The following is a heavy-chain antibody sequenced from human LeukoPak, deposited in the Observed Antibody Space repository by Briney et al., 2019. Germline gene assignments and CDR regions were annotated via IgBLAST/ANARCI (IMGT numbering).Heavy chain of an antibody. CDR2: IYYSGST. V-gene: IGHV4-59*01. CDR1: GGSLSSYY. CDR3: ASSGGPYSSSWYEY. D-gene: IGHD6-13*01. Sequence: SETLSLTCTVSGGSLSSYYWSWIRQPPGKGLEWIGYIYYSGSTNYNPSLKSRVTISVDTSKNQFSLKLSSVTAADTAVYYCASSGGPYSSSWYEYWGQGTLVTVSS. J-gene: IGHJ4*02.